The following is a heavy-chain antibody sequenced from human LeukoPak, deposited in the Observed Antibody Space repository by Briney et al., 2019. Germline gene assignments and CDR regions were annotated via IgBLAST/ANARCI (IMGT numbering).Heavy chain of an antibody. CDR1: GYTFTGYY. V-gene: IGHV1-2*02. CDR3: ARDYYDSSGPDY. CDR2: INPNSGGT. D-gene: IGHD3-22*01. Sequence: ASVKVSCKASGYTFTGYYMHWVRQAPGQGLEWMGWINPNSGGTNYAQKFQGRVTMTRDTSISTAYMELSRPRSDDTAVYYCARDYYDSSGPDYWGQGTLVTVSS. J-gene: IGHJ4*02.